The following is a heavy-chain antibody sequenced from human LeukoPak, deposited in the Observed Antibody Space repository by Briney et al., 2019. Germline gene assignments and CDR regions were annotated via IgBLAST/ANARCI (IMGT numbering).Heavy chain of an antibody. CDR2: ISSSGSTI. J-gene: IGHJ4*02. CDR3: ARDLRTYYYDSSGYYYEGAFDY. Sequence: GGSLRLSCAASGFTFSDYYMSWIRQAPGKGLEWVSYISSSGSTIYYADSVKGRFTISRDNAKNSLYLQMNSLRAEDTAVYYCARDLRTYYYDSSGYYYEGAFDYWGRGTLVTVSS. V-gene: IGHV3-11*04. CDR1: GFTFSDYY. D-gene: IGHD3-22*01.